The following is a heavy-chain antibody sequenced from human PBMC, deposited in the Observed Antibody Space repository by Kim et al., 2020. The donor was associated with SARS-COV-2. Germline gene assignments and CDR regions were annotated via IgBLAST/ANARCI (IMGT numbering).Heavy chain of an antibody. J-gene: IGHJ4*02. V-gene: IGHV1-8*01. CDR3: ARVPSGDSSGYPLDY. D-gene: IGHD3-22*01. Sequence: QKFQGRVTMTRNTSISTAYMELSSLRSEDTAVYYCARVPSGDSSGYPLDYWGQGTLVTVSS.